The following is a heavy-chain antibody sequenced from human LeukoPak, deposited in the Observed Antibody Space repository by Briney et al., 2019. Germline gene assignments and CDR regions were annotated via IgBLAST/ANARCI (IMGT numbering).Heavy chain of an antibody. J-gene: IGHJ4*02. V-gene: IGHV3-21*01. D-gene: IGHD5-12*01. CDR1: GFTFSNYN. Sequence: GGSLRLSCADSGFTFSNYNMNWVRQAPGKAMEWVSSITSSGTYTFYADSVKGRFTISRDNAKNSLYLQMNSLRAEDTAVYYCARDIVTRVATSRGGSFDYWGQGTLVTVSS. CDR3: ARDIVTRVATSRGGSFDY. CDR2: ITSSGTYT.